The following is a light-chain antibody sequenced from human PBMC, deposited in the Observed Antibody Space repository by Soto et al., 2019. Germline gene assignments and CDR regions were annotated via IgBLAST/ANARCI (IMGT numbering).Light chain of an antibody. CDR3: QQYGSSPQLT. Sequence: ESVLTQSPAPLSFASGERATLSFRASPSVNSYLAWYQQKPGQAPRLLIYDASNRATGIPARFSGSGSGTDFTLTISRLEPEDFAVYYCQQYGSSPQLTFGQGTKVDIK. CDR1: PSVNSY. CDR2: DAS. V-gene: IGKV3-20*01. J-gene: IGKJ1*01.